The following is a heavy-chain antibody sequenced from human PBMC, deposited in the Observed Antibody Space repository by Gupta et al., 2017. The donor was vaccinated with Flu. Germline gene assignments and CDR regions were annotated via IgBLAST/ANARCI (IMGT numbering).Heavy chain of an antibody. CDR1: GGSISSSSYY. D-gene: IGHD3-22*01. CDR3: ARHSLRITMIASDYGMDV. CDR2: IYYSGST. Sequence: QLQLQESGPGLVKPSETLSLTCTVSGGSISSSSYYWGWIRQPPGKGLEWIGSIYYSGSTYYNPSLKSRVTISVDTSKNQFSLKLSSVTAADTAVYYCARHSLRITMIASDYGMDVWGQGTTVTVSS. J-gene: IGHJ6*02. V-gene: IGHV4-39*01.